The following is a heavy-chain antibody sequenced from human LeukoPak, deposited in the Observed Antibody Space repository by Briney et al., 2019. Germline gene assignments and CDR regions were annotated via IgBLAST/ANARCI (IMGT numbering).Heavy chain of an antibody. J-gene: IGHJ6*04. Sequence: PSETLSLTCTVSGGSISSGGYYWSWIRQPPGKGLEWIGYIYHSGSTYYNPSLKSRVSMSIDLSKNQFSLSLNSVTAADTAVFYCARDIGSRIWGKGTTVIVSS. CDR1: GGSISSGGYY. D-gene: IGHD1-26*01. V-gene: IGHV4-30-2*01. CDR3: ARDIGSRI. CDR2: IYHSGST.